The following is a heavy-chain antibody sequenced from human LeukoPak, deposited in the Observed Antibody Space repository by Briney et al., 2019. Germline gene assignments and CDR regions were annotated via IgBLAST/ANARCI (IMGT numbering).Heavy chain of an antibody. CDR1: GFTFGSYA. Sequence: GGSLRLSCAASGFTFGSYAMHWVRQAPGKGLEWVAVISYDGSNKYYADSVKGRFTISRDNSKNTLYLQMNSLRAEDTAVYYCARDRFYYYDSSGYPPNYYFDYWGQGTLVTVSS. CDR2: ISYDGSNK. J-gene: IGHJ4*02. CDR3: ARDRFYYYDSSGYPPNYYFDY. V-gene: IGHV3-30*04. D-gene: IGHD3-22*01.